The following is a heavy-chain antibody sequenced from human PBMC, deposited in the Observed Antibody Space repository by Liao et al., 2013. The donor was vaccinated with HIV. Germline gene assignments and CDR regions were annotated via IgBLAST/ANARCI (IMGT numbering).Heavy chain of an antibody. D-gene: IGHD3-10*01. CDR3: ATGFRGLGAFGA. CDR1: GGSISSDY. Sequence: QVQLQESGPGLVRSSDTLSLICTVSGGSISSDYWSWIRQPPGKGPEWLGYIYYKGSTNYNPSFKSRITILVDTSKRQFSLKLTSVTAADTAVYYCATGFRGLGAFGAWGQGTLVTVSA. CDR2: IYYKGST. J-gene: IGHJ5*02. V-gene: IGHV4-59*07.